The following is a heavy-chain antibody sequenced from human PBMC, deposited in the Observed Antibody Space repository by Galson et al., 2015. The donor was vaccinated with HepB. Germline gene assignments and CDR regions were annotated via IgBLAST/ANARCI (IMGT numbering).Heavy chain of an antibody. CDR2: IIPILGIA. J-gene: IGHJ6*02. D-gene: IGHD3-3*01. CDR3: ASSGTESGNYDFWSGPPGYYYYGMDV. Sequence: SVKVSCKASGGTFSSYTISWVRQAPGQGLEWMGRIIPILGIANYAQKFQGRVTITADKSTSTAYMELSSLRSEDTAVYYCASSGTESGNYDFWSGPPGYYYYGMDVWGQGTTVTVSS. CDR1: GGTFSSYT. V-gene: IGHV1-69*02.